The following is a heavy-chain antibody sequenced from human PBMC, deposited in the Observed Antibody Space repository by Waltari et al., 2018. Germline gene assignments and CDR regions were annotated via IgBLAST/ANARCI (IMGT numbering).Heavy chain of an antibody. CDR2: IVYSGST. J-gene: IGHJ4*01. V-gene: IGHV4-30-4*08. Sequence: IQEWGPGLVRPSQTLYLTCPVPGCSIRSNAYCWNWIRQPPGKGLEWIGYIVYSGSTYYNPSLKSRVTITVDTSKTQCSLKLSSVTAAATAVYYCARDSVVAGGGFDYLGQGTLATVSS. CDR3: ARDSVVAGGGFDY. D-gene: IGHD2-15*01. CDR1: GCSIRSNAYC.